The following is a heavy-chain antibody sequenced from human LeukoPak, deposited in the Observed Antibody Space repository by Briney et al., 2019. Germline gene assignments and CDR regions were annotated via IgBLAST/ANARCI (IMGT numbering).Heavy chain of an antibody. CDR3: AKDLTMGFRLGY. J-gene: IGHJ4*02. CDR2: IYSGGST. CDR1: GFTVSSNY. V-gene: IGHV3-53*01. D-gene: IGHD4/OR15-4a*01. Sequence: GGSLRLSCAASGFTVSSNYMSWVRQAPGKGLEWVSVIYSGGSTYYADSVKGRFTISRDNSKNTLYLQMNSLRAEDTAVYYCAKDLTMGFRLGYWGQGTLVTVSS.